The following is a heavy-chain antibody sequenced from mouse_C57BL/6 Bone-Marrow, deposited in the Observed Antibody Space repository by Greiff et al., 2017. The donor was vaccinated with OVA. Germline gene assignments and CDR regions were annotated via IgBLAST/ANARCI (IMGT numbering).Heavy chain of an antibody. V-gene: IGHV1-50*01. CDR3: ASEGSYGKAWFAY. J-gene: IGHJ3*01. Sequence: VQLQQPGAELVKPGASVKLSCKASGYTFTSYWMQWVKQRPGQGLEWIGEIDPSDSYTTYNQKFKGKATLTVDTSSSTAYMQLSSLTSEDSAVYYCASEGSYGKAWFAYWGQGTLVTVSA. D-gene: IGHD1-1*02. CDR1: GYTFTSYW. CDR2: IDPSDSYT.